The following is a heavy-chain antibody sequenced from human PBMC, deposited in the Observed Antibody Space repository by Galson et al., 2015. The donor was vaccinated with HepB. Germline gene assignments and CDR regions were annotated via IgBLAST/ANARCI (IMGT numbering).Heavy chain of an antibody. V-gene: IGHV3-30-3*01. CDR1: GFIFSTYT. CDR2: ISYDGTNK. D-gene: IGHD2/OR15-2a*01. Sequence: SLRLSCATSGFIFSTYTMHWVRQAPGKGLEWVASISYDGTNKNYADSLRGRFTISRDNSKNTLYLQVGSLRAEDTAIYYCATIALSEYNSAWPGDHWGQGTRVSVSS. J-gene: IGHJ4*02. CDR3: ATIALSEYNSAWPGDH.